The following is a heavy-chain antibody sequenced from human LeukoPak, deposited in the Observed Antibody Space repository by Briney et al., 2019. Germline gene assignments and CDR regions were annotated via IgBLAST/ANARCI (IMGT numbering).Heavy chain of an antibody. Sequence: GGSLRLSCAASGFTFDDYTMHWVRQAPGKGLEWVSLISWDGGSTYYADSVKGRFTISRDNSKNSLYLQMNSLRTEDTALYYCAILAYCGGDCPSTLDYWGQGTLVTVSS. D-gene: IGHD2-21*02. V-gene: IGHV3-43*01. CDR2: ISWDGGST. CDR1: GFTFDDYT. J-gene: IGHJ4*02. CDR3: AILAYCGGDCPSTLDY.